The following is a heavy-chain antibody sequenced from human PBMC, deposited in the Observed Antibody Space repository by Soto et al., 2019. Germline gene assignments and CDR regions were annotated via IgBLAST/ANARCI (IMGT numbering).Heavy chain of an antibody. V-gene: IGHV4-4*02. CDR2: IYHSGSA. Sequence: QVQLQESGPGLVRPSGALSLTCTVFGVPITSENWWSWVRQPPGKGLEWIGEIYHSGSANYNPSLKSRATISLDKSKSQFCLILTSVTAADKAIYYCVRDRGAVWGNYRKRAPRFDPWGQGTAVTVSS. CDR3: VRDRGAVWGNYRKRAPRFDP. D-gene: IGHD3-16*02. J-gene: IGHJ5*02. CDR1: GVPITSENW.